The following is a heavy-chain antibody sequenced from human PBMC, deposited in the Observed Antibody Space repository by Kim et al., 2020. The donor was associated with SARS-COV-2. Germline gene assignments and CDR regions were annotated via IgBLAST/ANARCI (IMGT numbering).Heavy chain of an antibody. CDR1: GGSISSSNW. CDR3: ARGKSGYYYYWYFDL. Sequence: SETLSLTCAVSGGSISSSNWWSWVRQPPGKGLEWIGEIYHSGSTNYNPSLKSRVTISVDKSKNQFSLKLSSVTAADTAVYYCARGKSGYYYYWYFDLWGRGTLVTVSS. V-gene: IGHV4-4*02. D-gene: IGHD3-3*01. J-gene: IGHJ2*01. CDR2: IYHSGST.